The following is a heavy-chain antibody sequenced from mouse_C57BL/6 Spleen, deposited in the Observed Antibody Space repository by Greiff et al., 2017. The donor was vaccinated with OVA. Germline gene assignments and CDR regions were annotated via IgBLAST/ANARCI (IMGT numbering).Heavy chain of an antibody. V-gene: IGHV7-3*01. D-gene: IGHD3-3*01. CDR1: GFTFTDYY. CDR3: ARYSGDITRLND. J-gene: IGHJ2*01. Sequence: EVKLMESGAGLVQPGGSLSLSCVASGFTFTDYYMSWVRQPPGKALEWLGFISNKANGYTTEYSASVKGRFTISRATSQSILYLQMNALRAEDRATYDCARYSGDITRLNDWGQGTTPPVSS. CDR2: ISNKANGYTT.